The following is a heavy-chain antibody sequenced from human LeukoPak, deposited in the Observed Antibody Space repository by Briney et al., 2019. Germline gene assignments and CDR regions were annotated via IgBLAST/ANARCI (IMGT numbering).Heavy chain of an antibody. CDR2: ISAYNGNT. CDR3: ARSLPPYYDFWSGYYTGLWFDP. J-gene: IGHJ5*02. D-gene: IGHD3-3*01. V-gene: IGHV1-18*01. CDR1: GYTFTSYG. Sequence: GASVKVSCKASGYTFTSYGISWVRQAPGQGLEWMGWISAYNGNTNYAQKLQGRVTMTTDTSTSTAYMELRSLRSDDTAVYYCARSLPPYYDFWSGYYTGLWFDPWGQGTLVTVSS.